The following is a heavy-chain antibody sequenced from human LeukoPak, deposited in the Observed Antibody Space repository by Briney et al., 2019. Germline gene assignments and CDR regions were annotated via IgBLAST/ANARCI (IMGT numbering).Heavy chain of an antibody. CDR3: ARSIAQYNWFDP. V-gene: IGHV4-34*01. J-gene: IGHJ5*02. D-gene: IGHD6-13*01. Sequence: SETLSLTCAVYGGSFSGYYWSWIRQPPGKGLEWIGEINHSGSTNYNPSLKSRVTISVDTSKNQFSLKLSSVTAADTAVYYCARSIAQYNWFDPWGQGTLVTVSS. CDR2: INHSGST. CDR1: GGSFSGYY.